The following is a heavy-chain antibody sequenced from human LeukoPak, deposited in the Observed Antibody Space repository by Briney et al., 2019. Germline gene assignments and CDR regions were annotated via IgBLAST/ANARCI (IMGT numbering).Heavy chain of an antibody. CDR3: ARVPYYGAPYFQH. J-gene: IGHJ1*01. Sequence: GASVKVSCEASGYTFTSYDINWVRQATGQGLEWMGWMNPNSGNTGYAQKFQGRVTITRNTSISTAYMELSSLRSEDTAVYYCARVPYYGAPYFQHWGQGTLVTVSS. CDR2: MNPNSGNT. CDR1: GYTFTSYD. V-gene: IGHV1-8*03. D-gene: IGHD4-17*01.